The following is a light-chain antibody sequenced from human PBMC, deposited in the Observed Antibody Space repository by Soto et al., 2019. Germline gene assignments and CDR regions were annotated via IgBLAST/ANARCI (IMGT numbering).Light chain of an antibody. Sequence: DILMTQSPATLSVSPGETVTLSCRASQSVGSNLAWYQQKPGQAPRLLIYVASTRATGIPARFSGSGSGTAFTLTISSLQPPDFATYFCQQSYDPPPTFGQGTKLEIK. CDR3: QQSYDPPPT. CDR2: VAS. V-gene: IGKV3-15*01. J-gene: IGKJ1*01. CDR1: QSVGSN.